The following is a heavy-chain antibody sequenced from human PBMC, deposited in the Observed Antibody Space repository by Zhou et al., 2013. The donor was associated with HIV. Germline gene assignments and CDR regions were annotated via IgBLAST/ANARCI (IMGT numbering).Heavy chain of an antibody. CDR3: ARDRLLQGYSSSWFIDY. Sequence: QVQLVQSGSELKEPGASVNVSCKTSGYTFSDYGFSWVRQAPGRGLEWMAYISPDNTNTNFTDKFQGRLSLTTDKATSTAYMQLTGLTSDDTAVYFCARDRLLQGYSSSWFIDYWGQGTLVTVS. J-gene: IGHJ4*02. CDR1: GYTFSDYG. V-gene: IGHV1-18*01. D-gene: IGHD2-2*01. CDR2: ISPDNTNT.